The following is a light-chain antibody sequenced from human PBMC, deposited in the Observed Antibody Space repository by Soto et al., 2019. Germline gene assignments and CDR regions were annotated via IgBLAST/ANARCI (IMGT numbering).Light chain of an antibody. CDR1: QGISTY. J-gene: IGKJ4*01. V-gene: IGKV1-27*01. CDR3: QKYNGGLT. Sequence: DIQMTQSPSSLSASVGDRVTITCRASQGISTYLAWYQQKQGKVPNLLIYAASTLQSGVPSRFSGSGSGRDFTLTISSLQPEDVATYFCQKYNGGLTFGGGTKVEIK. CDR2: AAS.